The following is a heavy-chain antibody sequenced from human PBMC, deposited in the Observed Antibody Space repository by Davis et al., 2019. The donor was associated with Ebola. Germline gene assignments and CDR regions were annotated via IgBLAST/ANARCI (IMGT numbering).Heavy chain of an antibody. V-gene: IGHV3-23*01. Sequence: GGSLRLSCAASGFSFSSYAMSWVRQAPGKGLEWVSAIGGSGYSTYFADSVKGRFTISRDNSKNTLYLQMNSLRTEDTAVYYCAKNSRRYSGSTEAYDYWGQGTLVTVSS. CDR1: GFSFSSYA. J-gene: IGHJ4*02. D-gene: IGHD1-26*01. CDR2: IGGSGYST. CDR3: AKNSRRYSGSTEAYDY.